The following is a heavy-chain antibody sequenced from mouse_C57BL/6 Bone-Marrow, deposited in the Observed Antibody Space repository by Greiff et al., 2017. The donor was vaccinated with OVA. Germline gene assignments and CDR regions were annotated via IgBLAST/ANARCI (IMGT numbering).Heavy chain of an antibody. CDR3: AYGYSY. Sequence: EVKVEESGPGLVKPSQSLSLTCSVTGYSITSGYYWNWIRQFPGNKLEWMGYISYDGSNNYNPSLKNRISITRDTSKNQFFLKLNSVTTEDTATYYCAYGYSYWGQGTTLTVSS. CDR1: GYSITSGYY. J-gene: IGHJ2*01. CDR2: ISYDGSN. V-gene: IGHV3-6*01. D-gene: IGHD2-2*01.